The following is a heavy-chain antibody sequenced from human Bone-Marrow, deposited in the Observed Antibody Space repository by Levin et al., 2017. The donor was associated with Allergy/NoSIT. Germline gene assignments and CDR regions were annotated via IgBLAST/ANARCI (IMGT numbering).Heavy chain of an antibody. J-gene: IGHJ4*02. D-gene: IGHD6-6*01. CDR1: GFTFSSYA. CDR3: ASSERYSSSSHPFDY. V-gene: IGHV3-64*01. CDR2: ISSNGGST. Sequence: GESLKISCAASGFTFSSYAMHWVRQAPGKGLEYVSAISSNGGSTYYANSVKGRFTISRDNSKNTLYLQMGSLRAEDMAVYYCASSERYSSSSHPFDYWGQGTLVTVSS.